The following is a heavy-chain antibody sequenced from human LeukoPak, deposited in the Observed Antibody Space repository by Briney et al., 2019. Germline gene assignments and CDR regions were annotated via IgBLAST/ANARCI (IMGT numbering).Heavy chain of an antibody. Sequence: GASVKVSCKAFGGTFSSYAISWVRQAPGQGLEWMGGIIPIFGTANYAQKFQGRVTITADKSTSTAYMELSSLRSEDTAVYYCARGSGDIVVVPAALSRITDWYFDLWGRGTLVTVSS. D-gene: IGHD2-2*01. V-gene: IGHV1-69*06. J-gene: IGHJ2*01. CDR1: GGTFSSYA. CDR3: ARGSGDIVVVPAALSRITDWYFDL. CDR2: IIPIFGTA.